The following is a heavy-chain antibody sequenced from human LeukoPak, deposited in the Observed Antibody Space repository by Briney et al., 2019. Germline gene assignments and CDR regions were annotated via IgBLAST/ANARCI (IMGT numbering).Heavy chain of an antibody. D-gene: IGHD2-15*01. Sequence: ASVKVSCKASGYTFTTYDINWVRQATGQGLEWMGWMNPNSGNTGYAHKFQGRVTMTRNTSINTAYMELSSLRSEDTAVYFCTRERSGNYGMDVWGQGTTVTVSS. CDR2: MNPNSGNT. CDR3: TRERSGNYGMDV. V-gene: IGHV1-8*01. J-gene: IGHJ6*02. CDR1: GYTFTTYD.